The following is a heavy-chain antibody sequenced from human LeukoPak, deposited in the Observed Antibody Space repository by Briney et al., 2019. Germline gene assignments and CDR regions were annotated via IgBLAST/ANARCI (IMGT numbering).Heavy chain of an antibody. Sequence: GGSLRLSCAASGFTFSNAWMSWVRQAPGKGLEWVSAISGSSGHTYYADSVKGRFTISRDNSKNTLYLQTNSLRAEDTAVYYCAKVGFSEMEWLLYSDHWGQGTLVTVSS. J-gene: IGHJ4*02. CDR1: GFTFSNAW. D-gene: IGHD3-3*01. V-gene: IGHV3-23*01. CDR2: ISGSSGHT. CDR3: AKVGFSEMEWLLYSDH.